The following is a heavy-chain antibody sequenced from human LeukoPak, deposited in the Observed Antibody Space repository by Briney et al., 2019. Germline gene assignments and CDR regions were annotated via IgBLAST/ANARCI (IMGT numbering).Heavy chain of an antibody. CDR2: MSYDGTNK. D-gene: IGHD2-15*01. CDR3: ARDQVQLCSSGCCYVIDN. CDR1: GFTFDIYA. J-gene: IGHJ4*02. V-gene: IGHV3-30*04. Sequence: GGSLRLSCSASGFTFDIYAMHWVRQAPGRGLEWVAVMSYDGTNKYYADSVKGRFTISRDNSQNTLHLQMSSLRVADTAVYYCARDQVQLCSSGCCYVIDNWSPGTLVAVSS.